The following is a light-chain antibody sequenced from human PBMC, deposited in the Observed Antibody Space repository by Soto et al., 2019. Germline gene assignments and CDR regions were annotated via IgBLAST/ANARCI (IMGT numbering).Light chain of an antibody. V-gene: IGKV1-5*03. J-gene: IGKJ1*01. Sequence: DIQMTQSPSTLSASVGDRVAITCRASQSISIWLVWYQQKPGKAPKLLIYKASSLESGVPSRFSGSGSGTEFTLTISSLQPDDFATYYCQQYNDYSWTFGQGTKVEIK. CDR1: QSISIW. CDR2: KAS. CDR3: QQYNDYSWT.